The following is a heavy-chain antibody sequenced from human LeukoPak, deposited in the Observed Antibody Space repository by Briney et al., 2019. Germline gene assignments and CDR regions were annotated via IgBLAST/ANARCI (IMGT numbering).Heavy chain of an antibody. CDR2: IYPSGGST. D-gene: IGHD2-2*01. CDR3: ARSLGYCSSTSCSPGRYYGMDV. Sequence: ASVNVSCKASGYTLTSYYMHWVRQAPGQGLEWMGKIYPSGGSTNYAQKFQGRVTITRDTSTSTVYMELSSLRSEDTAVYYCARSLGYCSSTSCSPGRYYGMDVWGKGTTVTVSS. CDR1: GYTLTSYY. J-gene: IGHJ6*04. V-gene: IGHV1-46*01.